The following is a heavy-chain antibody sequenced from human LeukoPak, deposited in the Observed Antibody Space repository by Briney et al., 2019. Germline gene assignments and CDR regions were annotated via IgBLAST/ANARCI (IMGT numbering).Heavy chain of an antibody. CDR2: ISSNGGST. CDR1: GFTFSSYA. D-gene: IGHD3-22*01. CDR3: ARDRYYDSSGYYYI. V-gene: IGHV3-64*01. J-gene: IGHJ4*02. Sequence: GGSLRLSCAASGFTFSSYAMHWVRQAPGKGLEYVSAISSNGGSTYYANSVKGRFTISRDNSKNTLYLQMGSLRAEDMAVYYCARDRYYDSSGYYYIWGQGTLVTVSS.